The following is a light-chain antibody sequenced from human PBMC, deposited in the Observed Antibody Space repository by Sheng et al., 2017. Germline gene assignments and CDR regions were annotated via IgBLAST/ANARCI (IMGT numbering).Light chain of an antibody. J-gene: IGKJ1*01. CDR1: QSISNW. Sequence: DIQMTQSPSTLSASVGDRVTITCRASQSISNWLAWYQQKPGKAPKLLIYKASTLESGVPSRFSGSGSGTEFTLTISGLQPDDFATYYCQQCNTYSWTFGQGTRVESK. CDR2: KAS. V-gene: IGKV1-5*03. CDR3: QQCNTYSWT.